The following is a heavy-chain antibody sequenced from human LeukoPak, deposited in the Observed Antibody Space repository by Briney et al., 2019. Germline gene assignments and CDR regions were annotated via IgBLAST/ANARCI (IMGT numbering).Heavy chain of an antibody. D-gene: IGHD2-2*01. Sequence: GGSLRLSCAASGFSFDDYAMHWVRQAPGKGLEWVSGITWNSGSTGYADSVKGRFTISRDNAKNSLFVQMNSLRAEDTALYYCAKDACSGTSCSFDYWGLGTLVTVSS. J-gene: IGHJ4*02. CDR1: GFSFDDYA. V-gene: IGHV3-9*01. CDR3: AKDACSGTSCSFDY. CDR2: ITWNSGST.